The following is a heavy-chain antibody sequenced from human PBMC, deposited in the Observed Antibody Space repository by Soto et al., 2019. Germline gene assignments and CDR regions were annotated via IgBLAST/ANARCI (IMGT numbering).Heavy chain of an antibody. CDR1: WFIVSSYY. D-gene: IGHD3-22*01. Sequence: GGSLRLSCAVSWFIVSSYYMSWVRQAPGKGLEWISVIYSGGSTYYADSVKGRFTISRDNSENTLYLQLNSLRAEDTAVYYCARRLGSGYFNWFDPWGQGTLVTVSS. J-gene: IGHJ5*02. V-gene: IGHV3-53*01. CDR3: ARRLGSGYFNWFDP. CDR2: IYSGGST.